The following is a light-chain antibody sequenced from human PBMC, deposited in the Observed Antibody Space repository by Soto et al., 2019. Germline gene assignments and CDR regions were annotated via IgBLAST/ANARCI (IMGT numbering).Light chain of an antibody. CDR3: CSYAGDYTFV. V-gene: IGLV2-11*01. J-gene: IGLJ2*01. CDR1: SSDVGGYDY. CDR2: DVT. Sequence: QSALTQPRSVSGSPGQSVTISCTGTSSDVGGYDYVSWYQQHPGKAPKLMIYDVTRRPSGVPDRFSGSKSGTTASLTISGLQAEDEADYYCCSYAGDYTFVFGGGTKLTVL.